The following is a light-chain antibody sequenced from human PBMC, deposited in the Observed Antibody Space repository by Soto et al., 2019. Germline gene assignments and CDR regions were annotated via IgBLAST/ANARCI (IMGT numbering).Light chain of an antibody. CDR1: QSVSSSY. Sequence: EIVLTQSPGTLSLSPGETATLSCRASQSVSSSYLAWYQQKPGQAPRLLMYGASTRADGIPARFTGSGSGTEFTLTISSLQSEDFAVYYCQQYHIWPPWTSGQGTKVDIK. J-gene: IGKJ1*01. CDR3: QQYHIWPPWT. V-gene: IGKV3-15*01. CDR2: GAS.